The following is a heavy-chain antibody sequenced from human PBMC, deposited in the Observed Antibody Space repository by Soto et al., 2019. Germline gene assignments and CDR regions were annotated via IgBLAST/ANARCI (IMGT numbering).Heavy chain of an antibody. Sequence: GASVKVSCKASGDTPSNHVISWLRQAPGKGLEWMGGINPLFRTANYPPQFQGRVTITADESTSTVFMELSSLRSEDTAVHYCARDNGNAFLGYFDYWGQGTLVTVSS. V-gene: IGHV1-69*13. CDR2: INPLFRTA. CDR3: ARDNGNAFLGYFDY. CDR1: GDTPSNHV. J-gene: IGHJ4*02. D-gene: IGHD3-3*01.